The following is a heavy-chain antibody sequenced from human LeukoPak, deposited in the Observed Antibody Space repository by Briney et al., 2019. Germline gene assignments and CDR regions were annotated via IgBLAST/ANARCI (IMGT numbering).Heavy chain of an antibody. CDR3: AKDLRFSGYDY. V-gene: IGHV3-30*18. Sequence: GGSLRLSCAASGFNFSNYGRHWVRQAPDKGLEWVAVISYDGSNQGYADSVKGRFTISRDNFKKTLYLQMNSLRTEDTAVYYCAKDLRFSGYDYWGQGTPVTVSS. D-gene: IGHD5-12*01. CDR2: ISYDGSNQ. J-gene: IGHJ4*02. CDR1: GFNFSNYG.